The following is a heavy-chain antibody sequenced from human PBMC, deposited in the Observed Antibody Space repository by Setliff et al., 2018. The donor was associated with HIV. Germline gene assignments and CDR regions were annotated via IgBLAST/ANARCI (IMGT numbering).Heavy chain of an antibody. J-gene: IGHJ6*02. CDR1: GGSISSHY. Sequence: PSETLSLTCTVSGGSISSHYWSWIRQPPGKGLEWIGSINHSGSTNYNPSLKSRVTISVDTSKNQFSLKLSSVTAADTAVYYCARGGYSSSWYTYYGMDVWGQGTTVTVSS. CDR3: ARGGYSSSWYTYYGMDV. D-gene: IGHD6-13*01. CDR2: INHSGST. V-gene: IGHV4-34*01.